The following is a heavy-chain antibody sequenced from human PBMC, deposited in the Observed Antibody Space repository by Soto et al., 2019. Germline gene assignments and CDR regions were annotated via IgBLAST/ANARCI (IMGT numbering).Heavy chain of an antibody. J-gene: IGHJ4*02. CDR1: VYSFTTNW. CDR3: ARQYGRRIDY. Sequence: PGESLKISCKGSVYSFTTNWIGWVRQMPGKGLEWMGIIYPSDSDTRYSPSFQGHVTISADKSISTAYLQWSSLKASDTAMYYCARQYGRRIDYWGQGTQVTVSS. D-gene: IGHD2-8*01. V-gene: IGHV5-51*01. CDR2: IYPSDSDT.